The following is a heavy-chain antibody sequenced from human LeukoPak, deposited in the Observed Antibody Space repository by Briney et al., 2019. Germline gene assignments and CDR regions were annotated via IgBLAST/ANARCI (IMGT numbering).Heavy chain of an antibody. CDR2: ITGSGSDT. Sequence: GGSLRLSCAASGFTFSSYTMSWVRQAPGKGLEWVSAITGSGSDTHYAGSVEGRFTISRDNSKNTLYLQMNSLRAEDTAVYYCARDGAWEPNQSYWYFDLWGRGTLVTVSS. J-gene: IGHJ2*01. CDR3: ARDGAWEPNQSYWYFDL. V-gene: IGHV3-23*01. CDR1: GFTFSSYT. D-gene: IGHD1-26*01.